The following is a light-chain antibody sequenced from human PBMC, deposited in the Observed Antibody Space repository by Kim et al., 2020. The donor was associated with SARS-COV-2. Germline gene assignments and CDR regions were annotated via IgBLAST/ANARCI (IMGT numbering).Light chain of an antibody. V-gene: IGLV3-25*03. CDR1: ALPKQY. CDR3: QSADSSGTHVV. Sequence: PGQTARITCSGDALPKQYAYWYQQKPGQAPVLVIYKDSERPSGIPERFSGSSSGTTVTLTISGVQAEDEADYYCQSADSSGTHVVFGGGTQLTVL. J-gene: IGLJ2*01. CDR2: KDS.